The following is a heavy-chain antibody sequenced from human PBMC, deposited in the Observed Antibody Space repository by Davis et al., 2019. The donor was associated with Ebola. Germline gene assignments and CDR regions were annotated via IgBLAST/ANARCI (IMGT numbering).Heavy chain of an antibody. CDR3: TVGGIGGMGDY. CDR1: DYTLREIS. J-gene: IGHJ4*02. CDR2: FNPEDGES. D-gene: IGHD3-10*01. Sequence: ASVKVSCKVSDYTLREISMHWVRQAPGIGLEWMGNFNPEDGESVYAQKFQGRVTMTEDTSTNTAYMELSSLRSEDTAVYYCTVGGIGGMGDYWGQGTLVSVSS. V-gene: IGHV1-24*01.